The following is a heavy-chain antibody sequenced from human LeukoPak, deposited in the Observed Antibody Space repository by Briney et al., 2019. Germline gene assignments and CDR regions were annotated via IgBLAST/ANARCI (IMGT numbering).Heavy chain of an antibody. Sequence: LETLSLTCDVSGYSITSGYFWGWIRQPPGKGLEWIGSIYHVGNTFYNPSLKSRVTISLDTSKNHFSLKLASVTAADTAVYYCARSPRWFFDLWGRGTLITVSP. CDR3: ARSPRWFFDL. CDR1: GYSITSGYF. J-gene: IGHJ2*01. CDR2: IYHVGNT. V-gene: IGHV4-38-2*01.